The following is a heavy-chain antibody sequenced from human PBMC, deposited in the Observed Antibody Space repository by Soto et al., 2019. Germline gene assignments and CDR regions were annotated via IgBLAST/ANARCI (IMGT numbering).Heavy chain of an antibody. J-gene: IGHJ4*02. CDR2: INPSAGST. CDR1: GYTFTGYY. Sequence: ASVKVSCKASGYTFTGYYIHWVRQAPGQGLEWMGVINPSAGSTSYAQKFQGRVIMTRDTSTSTVYMELGSLRSEDTAVYYCARGLDASGWYAFDYWGQGTLVTVSS. CDR3: ARGLDASGWYAFDY. D-gene: IGHD6-19*01. V-gene: IGHV1-46*01.